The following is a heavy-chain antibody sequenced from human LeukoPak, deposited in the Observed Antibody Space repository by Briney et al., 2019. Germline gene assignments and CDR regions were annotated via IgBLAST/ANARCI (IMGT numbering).Heavy chain of an antibody. CDR1: GFTFSSYW. D-gene: IGHD3-22*01. CDR2: IKQDGSEK. Sequence: PGGSLRLSCEASGFTFSSYWMSWVRQAPGKGLEWVANIKQDGSEKYYVDSVKGRFTISRDNAKNSLYLQMNSLRAEDTAVYYCARVGKYMGITMIVVVIPDYYFDYWGQGTLVTVSS. V-gene: IGHV3-7*01. J-gene: IGHJ4*02. CDR3: ARVGKYMGITMIVVVIPDYYFDY.